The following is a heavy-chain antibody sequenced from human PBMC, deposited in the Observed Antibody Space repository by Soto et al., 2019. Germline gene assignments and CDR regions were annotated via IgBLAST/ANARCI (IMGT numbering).Heavy chain of an antibody. Sequence: PGGSLRLSCAASGFTFSSYAMSWVRQAPGKGLEWVSAISGSGGSTYYADSAKGRFTISRDNSKNTLYLQMNSLRAEDTAVYYCAKDERGYRSGWSLIDYRGQGPLVTVPS. CDR2: ISGSGGST. D-gene: IGHD6-19*01. CDR3: AKDERGYRSGWSLIDY. V-gene: IGHV3-23*01. J-gene: IGHJ4*02. CDR1: GFTFSSYA.